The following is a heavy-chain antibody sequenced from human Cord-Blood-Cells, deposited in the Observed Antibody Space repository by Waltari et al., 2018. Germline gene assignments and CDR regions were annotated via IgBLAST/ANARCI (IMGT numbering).Heavy chain of an antibody. CDR2: SYYSGST. Sequence: QLQLQESGPGLVKPSETLSLTCTVSGGSISSSSYYWGWLRQPPGKGLGWVGSSYYSGSTYYNPSLKSRVTISVDTSKNQFSRKLISVTAADTAVYYCARRSRSNVDYWGQGTLVTVSS. V-gene: IGHV4-39*01. CDR3: ARRSRSNVDY. D-gene: IGHD4-4*01. J-gene: IGHJ4*02. CDR1: GGSISSSSYY.